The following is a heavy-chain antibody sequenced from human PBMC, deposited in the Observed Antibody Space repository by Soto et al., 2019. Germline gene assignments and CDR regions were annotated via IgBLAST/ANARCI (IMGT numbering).Heavy chain of an antibody. V-gene: IGHV5-51*03. CDR1: GYFFSNYW. Sequence: VQLVQSGAEVKKPGESLKISCKGSGYFFSNYWIGWVRQMPGKGLEWMGAVQPLDSDTRDSPSLQGQVTISADNSISTAYLQWSSLRASDTAMYYCVRFVSGYDWGLYYMDVGGKGTTVTVSS. CDR3: VRFVSGYDWGLYYMDV. D-gene: IGHD5-12*01. CDR2: VQPLDSDT. J-gene: IGHJ6*03.